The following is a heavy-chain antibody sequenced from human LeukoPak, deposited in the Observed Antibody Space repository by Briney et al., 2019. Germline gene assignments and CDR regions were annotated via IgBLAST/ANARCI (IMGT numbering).Heavy chain of an antibody. V-gene: IGHV1-8*01. Sequence: ASVKVSCKASGYTFTSYYINWVRQATGQGLERMGWMNPNSGNTGYAQKFQGRVTMTRNTSISTAYMELSSLRSEDTAVYYCARVPFGYGRISDYWRQGTLVTVSS. CDR1: GYTFTSYY. CDR2: MNPNSGNT. CDR3: ARVPFGYGRISDY. D-gene: IGHD4-23*01. J-gene: IGHJ4*02.